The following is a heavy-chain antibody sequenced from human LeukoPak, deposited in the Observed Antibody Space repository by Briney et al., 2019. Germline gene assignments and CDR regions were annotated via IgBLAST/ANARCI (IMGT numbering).Heavy chain of an antibody. CDR2: IIPILGTA. CDR3: AREPVRGVVNWFDP. Sequence: ASLKVSCKASGGTFSSYAISWVRQAPGQGLEWMGRIIPILGTANYAQKFQGRVTITADKSTSTAYMELSSLRSEDTAVYYCAREPVRGVVNWFDPWGQGTLVTVSS. V-gene: IGHV1-69*04. D-gene: IGHD3-10*01. CDR1: GGTFSSYA. J-gene: IGHJ5*02.